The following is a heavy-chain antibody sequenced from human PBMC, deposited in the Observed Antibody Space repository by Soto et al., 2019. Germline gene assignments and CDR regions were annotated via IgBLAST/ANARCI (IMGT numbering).Heavy chain of an antibody. CDR3: ARGSTYGDYFDY. V-gene: IGHV1-3*01. Sequence: ASVKVSCKASGYTFTSYAMHWVRQAPGQRLEWMGWINAGNGNTKYSQKFQGRVTITRDTSASTAYMELSSLRSEDTAVYYCARGSTYGDYFDYWGQGTLVTVSS. CDR1: GYTFTSYA. CDR2: INAGNGNT. D-gene: IGHD4-17*01. J-gene: IGHJ4*02.